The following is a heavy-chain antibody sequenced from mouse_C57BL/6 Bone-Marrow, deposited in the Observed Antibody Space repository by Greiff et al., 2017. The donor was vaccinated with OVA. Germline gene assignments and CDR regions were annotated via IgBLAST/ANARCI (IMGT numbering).Heavy chain of an antibody. CDR2: IDPENGDT. Sequence: VQLKESGAELVRPGASVKLSCTASGFNIKDAYMHWVKQRPEQGLEWIGWIDPENGDTEYASKFQGKATITADTSSNTAYLQLSSLTSEDTAVYYCTPDPMDYWGQGTSVTVSS. V-gene: IGHV14-4*01. CDR1: GFNIKDAY. CDR3: TPDPMDY. J-gene: IGHJ4*01.